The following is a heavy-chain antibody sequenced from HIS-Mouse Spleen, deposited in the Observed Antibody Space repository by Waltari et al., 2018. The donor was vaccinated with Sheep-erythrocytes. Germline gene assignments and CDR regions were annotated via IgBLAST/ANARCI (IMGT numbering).Heavy chain of an antibody. J-gene: IGHJ4*02. V-gene: IGHV4-30-4*01. CDR3: ARAPYYYDSSGYYYFDY. CDR2: IYYSGST. CDR1: GGSISSGDYY. Sequence: QVQLQESGPGLVKPSQTLSLTCTVSGGSISSGDYYWSWIRQPPGKGLEWIGYIYYSGSTYYNPSLKSRVTISVDTSKNQFSLKLSSVTAADTAVYYCARAPYYYDSSGYYYFDYWGQGTLVTV. D-gene: IGHD3-22*01.